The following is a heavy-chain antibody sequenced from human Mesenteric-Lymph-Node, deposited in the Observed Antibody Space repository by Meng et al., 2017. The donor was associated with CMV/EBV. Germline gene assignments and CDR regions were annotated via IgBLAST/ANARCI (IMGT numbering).Heavy chain of an antibody. Sequence: QVQLQQWGAGLLKPSETLSLTCAVYGGSFSGYYWSWIRQPPGKGLEWIGEINHSGSTNYNPSLKSRVTISVGTSKNQFSLKLSSVTAADTAVYYCARGNYMVRGFSSTTFDYWGQGTLVTVSS. CDR2: INHSGST. CDR3: ARGNYMVRGFSSTTFDY. D-gene: IGHD3-10*01. CDR1: GGSFSGYY. J-gene: IGHJ4*02. V-gene: IGHV4-34*01.